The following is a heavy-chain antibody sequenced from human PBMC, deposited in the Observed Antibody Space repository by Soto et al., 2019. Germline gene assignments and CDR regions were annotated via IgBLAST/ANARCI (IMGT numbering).Heavy chain of an antibody. J-gene: IGHJ4*02. Sequence: QVQLQQWGAGLLKPSETLSLTCAVYGGSFSGYYWSWIRQPPGKGLEWIGEINHSGSTNYNPSLKCGVTIAVETSKNQFSLKRSSVTAADTAAYSVEISARDYYESSGLTTPTFDYWGQGTVVTVSS. CDR2: INHSGST. V-gene: IGHV4-34*01. CDR3: EISARDYYESSGLTTPTFDY. CDR1: GGSFSGYY. D-gene: IGHD3-22*01.